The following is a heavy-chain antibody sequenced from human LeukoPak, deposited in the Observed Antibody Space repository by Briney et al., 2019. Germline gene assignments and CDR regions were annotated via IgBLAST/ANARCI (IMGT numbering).Heavy chain of an antibody. D-gene: IGHD3-9*01. Sequence: PGGSLRLSCAASGFTFSSYGMHWVRQAPGKGLEWVAVIWYDGSNKFYADSVKGRFTISRDNARDSVYLQMNSLRDDDSATYYCSRGSIPGYGDNWF. CDR1: GFTFSSYG. J-gene: IGHJ5*01. V-gene: IGHV3-33*01. CDR3: SRGSIPGYGDNWF. CDR2: IWYDGSNK.